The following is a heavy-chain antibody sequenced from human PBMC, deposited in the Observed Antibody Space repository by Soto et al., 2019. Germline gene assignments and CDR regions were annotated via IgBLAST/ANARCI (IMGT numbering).Heavy chain of an antibody. Sequence: QVQLVQSGAEVKKPGASVKVSCTASGYTFTSYDMHWVRQAPGQRLEWMGWINAGNGNTKYSQKFQGRVTITRDTSSSTANMELSSLRSDDTAVYYCARLVGDTPYYYYGMDVWGQGTTVTVSS. D-gene: IGHD1-26*01. CDR2: INAGNGNT. CDR1: GYTFTSYD. CDR3: ARLVGDTPYYYYGMDV. J-gene: IGHJ6*02. V-gene: IGHV1-3*01.